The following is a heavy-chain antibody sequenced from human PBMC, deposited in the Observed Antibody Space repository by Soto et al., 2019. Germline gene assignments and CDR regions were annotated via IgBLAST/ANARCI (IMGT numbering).Heavy chain of an antibody. CDR3: ASATSIAVAGKER. Sequence: QVQLVQSGGEVRKPGASVKVSCKASGDTITNYGISWVRQAPGQGLEWMGWISFYNGNTKYAQNLQGRVTLTTDTSTSTAYMELRSLRSDDTAVYYCASATSIAVAGKERWGKGTLVTVSS. J-gene: IGHJ4*02. D-gene: IGHD6-19*01. CDR1: GDTITNYG. V-gene: IGHV1-18*01. CDR2: ISFYNGNT.